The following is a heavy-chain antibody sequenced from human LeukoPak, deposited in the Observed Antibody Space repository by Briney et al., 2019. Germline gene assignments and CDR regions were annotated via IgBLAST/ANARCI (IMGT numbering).Heavy chain of an antibody. CDR3: ARDYRDGYGMDV. CDR2: INPNSGGT. Sequence: ASVKVSCKASGYTFTGYYMHWVRQAPGQGLEWVGWINPNSGGTNYAQKFQGRVTMTRDTSISTAYMELSRLRSDDTAVYYCARDYRDGYGMDVWGQGTTVTVSS. J-gene: IGHJ6*02. V-gene: IGHV1-2*02. CDR1: GYTFTGYY. D-gene: IGHD4-11*01.